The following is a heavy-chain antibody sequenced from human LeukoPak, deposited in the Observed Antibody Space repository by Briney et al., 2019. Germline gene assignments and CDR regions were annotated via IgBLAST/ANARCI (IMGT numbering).Heavy chain of an antibody. V-gene: IGHV3-30*18. CDR1: GFTFSSYG. J-gene: IGHJ4*02. D-gene: IGHD3-22*01. CDR3: AKDDGSPYDSSGYYYKLNY. CDR2: ISYDGSNK. Sequence: ARSLRLSCAASGFTFSSYGMHWVAQSPGKGLESVAVISYDGSNKYYAHSVKGRFTISRDNSKNTLYLQMNSLRAEDTAVYYCAKDDGSPYDSSGYYYKLNYWGQGTLVTVSS.